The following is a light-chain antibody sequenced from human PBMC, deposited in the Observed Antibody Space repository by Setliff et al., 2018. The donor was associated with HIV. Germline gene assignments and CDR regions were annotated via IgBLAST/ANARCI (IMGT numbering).Light chain of an antibody. CDR2: DVS. CDR1: SSDVGGYNY. V-gene: IGLV2-14*03. J-gene: IGLJ3*02. CDR3: SSYTSSSTYWV. Sequence: QSALTQPASVSGSPGQSITISCTGTSSDVGGYNYVSWYQQHPGKAHKLMIYDVSNRPSGVSNRFSGSKSGNTASLTISGLQAEDEADYYCSSYTSSSTYWVCGGGTKVTV.